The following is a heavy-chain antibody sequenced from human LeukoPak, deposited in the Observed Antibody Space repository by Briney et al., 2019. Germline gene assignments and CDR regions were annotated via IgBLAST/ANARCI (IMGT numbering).Heavy chain of an antibody. CDR2: LYYDGSNK. CDR1: GFTFSRHG. CDR3: ARDSYGDANFDS. J-gene: IGHJ4*02. Sequence: GGSLRLSCAASGFTFSRHGMHWVRQAPGKGLEWVASLYYDGSNKNYADSVKGRFTISRDISKNAVYLQMNSLRAEDTAVYYCARDSYGDANFDSWGQGTLVTVSS. V-gene: IGHV3-30*12. D-gene: IGHD4-17*01.